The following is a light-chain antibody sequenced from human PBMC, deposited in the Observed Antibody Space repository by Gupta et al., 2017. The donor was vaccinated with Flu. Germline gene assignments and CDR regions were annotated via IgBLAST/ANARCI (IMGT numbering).Light chain of an antibody. CDR3: MRCTHPWT. CDR1: QSLVYKNGITY. V-gene: IGKV2-30*01. J-gene: IGKJ2*02. Sequence: DVVMTQSPLSLPVTLGQPASISCRSSQSLVYKNGITYLNWFQQRPGQSPRRLIYEVSKRDSGVPDRFSGSGSVTDFTLKISRVEAEDVGVYYCMRCTHPWTFGQGTMLEI. CDR2: EVS.